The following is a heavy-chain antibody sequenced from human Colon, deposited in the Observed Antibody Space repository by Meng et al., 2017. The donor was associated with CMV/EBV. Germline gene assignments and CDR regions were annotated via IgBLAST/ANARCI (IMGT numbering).Heavy chain of an antibody. CDR1: GYTFTDYY. V-gene: IGHV1-2*02. D-gene: IGHD3-3*02. CDR3: GRDRHLDP. CDR2: INSISGDT. Sequence: QVKLVQFGAEVKKPGASVKVSCKTSGYTFTDYYIHWVRQAPGQGLEWMGWINSISGDTNYAQKFQGRVTMTRDTSITTAYMELNSLKSDDTAVYYCGRDRHLDPWGQGTLVTASS. J-gene: IGHJ5*02.